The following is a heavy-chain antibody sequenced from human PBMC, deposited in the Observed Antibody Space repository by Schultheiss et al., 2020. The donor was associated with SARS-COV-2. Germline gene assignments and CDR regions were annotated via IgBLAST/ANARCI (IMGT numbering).Heavy chain of an antibody. J-gene: IGHJ4*02. D-gene: IGHD4-17*01. V-gene: IGHV3-33*08. CDR2: IWYDGSNK. CDR1: GFTFSSYE. CDR3: VRGYGDYSDY. Sequence: GGSLRLSCAASGFTFSSYEMNWVRQAPGKGLEWVAVIWYDGSNKYYADSVKGRFTISRDNSKNTLYLQMSSLRAEDTAVYYCVRGYGDYSDYWGQGTLVTVSS.